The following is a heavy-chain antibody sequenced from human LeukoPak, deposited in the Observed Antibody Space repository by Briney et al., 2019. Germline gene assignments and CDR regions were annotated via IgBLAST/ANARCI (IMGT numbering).Heavy chain of an antibody. Sequence: ASVKVSCKASGYTFTSYDINWVRQATGQGLEWMGWMNPNSGNTGYAQKFQGRVTMTRNTSISTAYMELSSLRSEDTAVYHCARALRITIFGVVIGAWFDPWGQGTLVTVSS. J-gene: IGHJ5*02. CDR1: GYTFTSYD. V-gene: IGHV1-8*01. CDR3: ARALRITIFGVVIGAWFDP. CDR2: MNPNSGNT. D-gene: IGHD3-3*01.